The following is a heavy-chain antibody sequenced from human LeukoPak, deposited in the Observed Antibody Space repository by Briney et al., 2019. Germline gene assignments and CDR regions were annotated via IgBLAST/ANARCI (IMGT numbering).Heavy chain of an antibody. D-gene: IGHD6-19*01. CDR2: INPNSGGT. J-gene: IGHJ6*02. CDR3: ARDPGRGWYDGNYYYGMDV. CDR1: GYTFTGYY. Sequence: ASVKVSCKASGYTFTGYYMHWVRQAPGQGLEWMGWINPNSGGTNYAQKFQGRVTMTRGTSISPAYMELSRLRSDDTAVYYCARDPGRGWYDGNYYYGMDVWGQGTTVTVSS. V-gene: IGHV1-2*02.